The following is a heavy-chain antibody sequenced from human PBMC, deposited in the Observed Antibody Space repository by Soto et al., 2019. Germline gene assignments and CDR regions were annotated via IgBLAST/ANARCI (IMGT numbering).Heavy chain of an antibody. CDR2: ISVYHGNT. CDR3: ARGGSGSYRMFDY. Sequence: QVXLVQSGAEVKKPGASVTVSCQASGFTFNTYVITWVRQAPGQGLEWLGWISVYHGNTNYAQKVQGXVTMTTDTXXXXXXXXXXXLXSDXTXVYYCARGGSGSYRMFDYWGQGTLVTVSS. D-gene: IGHD1-26*01. CDR1: GFTFNTYV. V-gene: IGHV1-18*01. J-gene: IGHJ4*02.